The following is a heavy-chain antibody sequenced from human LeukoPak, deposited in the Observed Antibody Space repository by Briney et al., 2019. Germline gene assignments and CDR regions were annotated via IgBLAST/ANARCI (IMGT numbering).Heavy chain of an antibody. V-gene: IGHV3-74*01. Sequence: GGSLRLSCAASGFTFSSYWMHWVRQAPGKGLVWVSRINSDGSSTSYADSVKGRFTISRDNAKNTLYLLMNSLRAEDTAVYYCARTSNYYDSSGYHPAYFDYWGQGTLVTVSS. CDR2: INSDGSST. CDR1: GFTFSSYW. CDR3: ARTSNYYDSSGYHPAYFDY. J-gene: IGHJ4*02. D-gene: IGHD3-22*01.